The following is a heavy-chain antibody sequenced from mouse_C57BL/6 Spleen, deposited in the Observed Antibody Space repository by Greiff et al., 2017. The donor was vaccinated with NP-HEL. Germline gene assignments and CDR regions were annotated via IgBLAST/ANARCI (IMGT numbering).Heavy chain of an antibody. CDR3: ANDDYYAMDY. Sequence: DVQLVESGGGLVKPGGSLKLSCAASGFTFSDYGMHWVGQAPEKGLEWVAYISSGSSTIYYADTVKGRFTISRDNAKNTLFLQMTSLRSEDTAMYYCANDDYYAMDYWGQGTSVTVSS. V-gene: IGHV5-17*01. CDR1: GFTFSDYG. J-gene: IGHJ4*01. D-gene: IGHD2-3*01. CDR2: ISSGSSTI.